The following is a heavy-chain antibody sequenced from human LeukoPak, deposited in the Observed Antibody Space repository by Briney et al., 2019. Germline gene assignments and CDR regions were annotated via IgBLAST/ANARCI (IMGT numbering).Heavy chain of an antibody. CDR3: AKDRDILTGYYGYTTYDY. D-gene: IGHD3-9*01. Sequence: PGGSLRLSCAASGFTFSSYWMHWVRHAPGKGLVWVSRINSDGSSITYADSVKGRFTISRDNSKNTLYLQMNSLRAEDTAVYYCAKDRDILTGYYGYTTYDYWGQGTLVTVSS. J-gene: IGHJ4*02. V-gene: IGHV3-74*03. CDR2: INSDGSSI. CDR1: GFTFSSYW.